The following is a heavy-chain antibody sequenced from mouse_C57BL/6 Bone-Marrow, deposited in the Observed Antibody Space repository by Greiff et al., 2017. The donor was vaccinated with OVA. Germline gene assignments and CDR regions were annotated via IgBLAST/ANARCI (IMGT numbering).Heavy chain of an antibody. J-gene: IGHJ1*03. Sequence: QVHVKQSGAELVRPGTSVKMSCKASGYTFTNYWIGWAKQRPGHGLEWIGDISPGGGYTNYNEKFKGKATLTADKSSSTAYMQFISLTSEYSAIYYCARNGGYPWYFDVWGTGTTVTVSS. CDR3: ARNGGYPWYFDV. V-gene: IGHV1-63*01. D-gene: IGHD2-3*01. CDR2: ISPGGGYT. CDR1: GYTFTNYW.